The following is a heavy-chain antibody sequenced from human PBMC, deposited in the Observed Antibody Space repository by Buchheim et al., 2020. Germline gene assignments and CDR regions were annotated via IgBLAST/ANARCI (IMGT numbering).Heavy chain of an antibody. V-gene: IGHV3-23*01. J-gene: IGHJ4*02. D-gene: IGHD3-3*01. Sequence: EVQLLESGGGLVQPGGSLRLSCAASGFTFSSYAMSWVRQAPGKGLEWVSAISGSGGSTYYADSVKGRFTISSDNSKNTPYLQMNSLRAEDTAVYYCAKDLDFWSGATEPQYYFDYWGQGTL. CDR3: AKDLDFWSGATEPQYYFDY. CDR2: ISGSGGST. CDR1: GFTFSSYA.